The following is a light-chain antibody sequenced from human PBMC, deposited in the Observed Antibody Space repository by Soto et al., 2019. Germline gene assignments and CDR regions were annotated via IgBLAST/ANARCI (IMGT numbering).Light chain of an antibody. Sequence: QSVLTQPPLVSAAPGQKVTISCSGSSSNIGKNSVSWYQQLPGTAPKLLICDSNQRPSGIPDRFSGSKSGTSATLAITGLQAGDEADYYCGAWDRSLNSEIFGGGTKLTVL. CDR2: DSN. CDR1: SSNIGKNS. V-gene: IGLV1-51*01. CDR3: GAWDRSLNSEI. J-gene: IGLJ2*01.